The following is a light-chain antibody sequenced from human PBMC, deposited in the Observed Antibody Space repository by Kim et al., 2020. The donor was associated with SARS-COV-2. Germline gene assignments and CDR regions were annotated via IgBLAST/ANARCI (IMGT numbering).Light chain of an antibody. Sequence: PGEIASLSFRANPRVSSSYLGCYQQTPGQAPRRLIDGASSRATGIPDRFSGSGAGTDLTLTIGRLEPEYFAVYYGQQYGSTPPVYTFGQGTKLDI. CDR2: GAS. CDR3: QQYGSTPPVYT. V-gene: IGKV3-20*01. J-gene: IGKJ2*01. CDR1: PRVSSSY.